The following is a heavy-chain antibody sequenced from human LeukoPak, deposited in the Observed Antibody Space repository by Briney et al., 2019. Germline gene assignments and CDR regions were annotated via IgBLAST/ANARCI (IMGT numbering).Heavy chain of an antibody. V-gene: IGHV3-23*01. D-gene: IGHD2-21*01. J-gene: IGHJ4*02. CDR3: AKVLLPPPIYFDY. CDR2: ISGSGGST. CDR1: GFTFSSYA. Sequence: GSLRLSCAGSGFTFSSYAMSWVRQAPGKGLEWVSAISGSGGSTYYADSVKGRFTISRDNSKNTLYLQMNSLRAEDTAVYYCAKVLLPPPIYFDYWGQGTLVTVSS.